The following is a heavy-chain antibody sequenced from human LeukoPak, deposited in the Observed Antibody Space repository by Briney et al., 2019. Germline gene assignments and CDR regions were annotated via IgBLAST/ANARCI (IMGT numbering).Heavy chain of an antibody. CDR3: AKDPGDSVRGYYMDV. CDR1: GFTFSSYG. CDR2: IWYDGSNK. Sequence: GRSLRLSCAASGFTFSSYGMHWVRQAPDKGLEWVAVIWYDGSNKYYADSVKGRFTISRDNSKNTLYLQVNSVTADDTAVYYCAKDPGDSVRGYYMDVWGKGTTVIVSS. J-gene: IGHJ6*03. V-gene: IGHV3-33*06. D-gene: IGHD1-26*01.